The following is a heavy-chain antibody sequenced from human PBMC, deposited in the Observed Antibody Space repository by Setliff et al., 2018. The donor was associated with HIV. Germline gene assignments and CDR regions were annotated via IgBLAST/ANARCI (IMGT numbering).Heavy chain of an antibody. D-gene: IGHD3-10*01. CDR3: ARQGDGYGSGFY. CDR2: IYHSGTT. V-gene: IGHV4-38-2*01. Sequence: PSETLSLTCAVSGYSISSGYYWGWIRQTPGKGLEWIGSIYHSGTTYYDPSLRSRVTISVDTSKNQFSLKLSSVTAADTAVYYCARQGDGYGSGFYWGQGTLVTVSS. CDR1: GYSISSGYY. J-gene: IGHJ4*02.